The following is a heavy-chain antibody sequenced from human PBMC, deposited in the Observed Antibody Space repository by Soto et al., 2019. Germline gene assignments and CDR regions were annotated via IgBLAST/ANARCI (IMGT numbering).Heavy chain of an antibody. D-gene: IGHD3-16*01. CDR3: AGEPKGGAYDMDV. CDR2: IWSDASRE. J-gene: IGHJ6*02. CDR1: RLTFSTYD. V-gene: IGHV3-33*01. Sequence: QVQLVESGGGVVQPGTSLRLSCAASRLTFSTYDMHWVRQAPGKGLEWVALIWSDASREFYADSVKGRFSISRHNSKNTLFLQMNGLRAEDTAVYYCAGEPKGGAYDMDVWGQGTTVTVSS.